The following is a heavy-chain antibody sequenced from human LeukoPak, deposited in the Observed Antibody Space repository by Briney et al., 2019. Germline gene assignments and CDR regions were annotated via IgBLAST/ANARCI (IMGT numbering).Heavy chain of an antibody. V-gene: IGHV4-59*01. CDR2: LHYSGST. J-gene: IGHJ3*02. CDR1: GDSISPYY. CDR3: SRRSRAAAGGAFDI. Sequence: PSETLSLTYTVSGDSISPYYWGWIRQPPGKGLEWIGYLHYSGSTNYNPSLKSRVTISVDTSKNQFSLKLSSVTAADTAVYYCSRRSRAAAGGAFDIWGQGTRVTVSS. D-gene: IGHD6-13*01.